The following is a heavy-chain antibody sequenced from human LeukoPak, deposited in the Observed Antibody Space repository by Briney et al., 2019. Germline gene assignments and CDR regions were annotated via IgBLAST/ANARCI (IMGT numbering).Heavy chain of an antibody. D-gene: IGHD5-12*01. Sequence: SETLSLTCIVSGYSISSGYYWGWIRQPPGKGLEWIGSIYHSGITYYNPSLKSRVTISVDTSKNQFSLKLSSVTAADTAVYYCAREVGGHSGTYNWSDSWGQGTLVTVSS. J-gene: IGHJ5*01. CDR1: GYSISSGYY. CDR2: IYHSGIT. V-gene: IGHV4-38-2*02. CDR3: AREVGGHSGTYNWSDS.